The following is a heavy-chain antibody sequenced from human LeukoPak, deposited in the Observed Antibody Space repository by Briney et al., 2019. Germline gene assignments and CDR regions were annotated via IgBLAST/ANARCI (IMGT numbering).Heavy chain of an antibody. D-gene: IGHD2-2*01. CDR2: INPNSGGT. CDR3: ASSQYCSSTSCYDFDY. V-gene: IGHV1-2*02. J-gene: IGHJ4*02. Sequence: ASVKVSCKASGYTFTDYYMHWVRQAPGQGLEWMGWINPNSGGTNYAQKFQGRVTMTRDTSISTAYMELTRLRSDGTAVYYCASSQYCSSTSCYDFDYWGQGTLVTVSS. CDR1: GYTFTDYY.